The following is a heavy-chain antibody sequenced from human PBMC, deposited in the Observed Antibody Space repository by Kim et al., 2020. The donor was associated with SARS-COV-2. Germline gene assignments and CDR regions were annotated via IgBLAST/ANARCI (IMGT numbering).Heavy chain of an antibody. J-gene: IGHJ4*02. CDR1: GGSISSYY. D-gene: IGHD1-26*01. CDR3: ARGIVGATPQY. V-gene: IGHV4-59*13. Sequence: SETLSLTGTVSGGSISSYYWSWIRQPPGKGLEWIGYIYYSGSTNYNPSLKSRVTISVDTSKNQFSLKRSSVTAADTAVYYCARGIVGATPQYWGQGTLVTVSS. CDR2: IYYSGST.